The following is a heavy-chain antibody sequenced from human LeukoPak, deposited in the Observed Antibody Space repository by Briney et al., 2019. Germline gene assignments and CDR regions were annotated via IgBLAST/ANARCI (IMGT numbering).Heavy chain of an antibody. D-gene: IGHD3-22*01. J-gene: IGHJ4*02. Sequence: SETLSLTCAVYGGSFSGYYWSWIRQPPGKGLEWIGEINHSGSTNYNPSLKSRVTISVDTSKNQFSLKLSSVTAADTAVYYCATYYYDSSGYYYRYWGQGTLVTVSS. CDR3: ATYYYDSSGYYYRY. V-gene: IGHV4-34*01. CDR2: INHSGST. CDR1: GGSFSGYY.